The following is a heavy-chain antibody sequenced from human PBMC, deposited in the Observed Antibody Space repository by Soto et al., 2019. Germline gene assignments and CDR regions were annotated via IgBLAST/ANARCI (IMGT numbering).Heavy chain of an antibody. J-gene: IGHJ6*03. V-gene: IGHV3-74*01. Sequence: PGGSLRLSWEASGFTFSSYWMQWVRQGPGKGLVWVSRINSDGSSTSYAASVKGRFTISRDIAKNTLYLQVNSLRPEDTAVYSRARVLESKVSGSGSYHYYMDVCGKVPTVTVS. CDR1: GFTFSSYW. CDR3: ARVLESKVSGSGSYHYYMDV. D-gene: IGHD3-10*01. CDR2: INSDGSST.